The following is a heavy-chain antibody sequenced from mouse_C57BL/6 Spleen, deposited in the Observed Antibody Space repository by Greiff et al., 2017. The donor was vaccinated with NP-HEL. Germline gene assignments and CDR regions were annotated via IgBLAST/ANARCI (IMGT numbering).Heavy chain of an antibody. CDR1: GYTFTSYW. D-gene: IGHD1-2*01. J-gene: IGHJ3*01. V-gene: IGHV1-55*01. CDR2: IYPGSGST. CDR3: ARCNYGRDWFAY. Sequence: VKLQQPGAELVKPGASVKMSCTASGYTFTSYWITWVKQRPGQGLEWIGDIYPGSGSTNYNEKFKSKATLTVDTSSSTASMQLSSLTSEDSAVYYCARCNYGRDWFAYWGQGTLVTVSA.